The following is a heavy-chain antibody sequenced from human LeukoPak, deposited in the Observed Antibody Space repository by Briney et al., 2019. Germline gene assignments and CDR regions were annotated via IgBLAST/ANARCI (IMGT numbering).Heavy chain of an antibody. Sequence: PSETLSLTCAVYGGSFSGYYWSWIRQPPGKGLEWIGEIYHSGSTNYNPSLKSRVTVSVDKSKNQFSLKLSSVTAADTAVYYCAREGPSRGYSYGSRPDADAFDIWGQGTMVTVSS. CDR1: GGSFSGYY. CDR2: IYHSGST. D-gene: IGHD5-18*01. V-gene: IGHV4-34*01. CDR3: AREGPSRGYSYGSRPDADAFDI. J-gene: IGHJ3*02.